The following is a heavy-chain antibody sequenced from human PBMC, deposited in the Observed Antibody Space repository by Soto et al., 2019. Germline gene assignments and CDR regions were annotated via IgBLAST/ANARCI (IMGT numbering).Heavy chain of an antibody. CDR1: GGTFSSYA. Sequence: QVQLVQSGAEVKKPGSSVKVSCKASGGTFSSYAISWVRQAPGQGLEWMGGIIPIFGTANYAQKFQGRVTXXAXEXXSTAYMELSSLRSEDTAVYYCARERSSGWSDAFDIWGQGTMVTVSS. D-gene: IGHD6-19*01. CDR3: ARERSSGWSDAFDI. J-gene: IGHJ3*02. CDR2: IIPIFGTA. V-gene: IGHV1-69*12.